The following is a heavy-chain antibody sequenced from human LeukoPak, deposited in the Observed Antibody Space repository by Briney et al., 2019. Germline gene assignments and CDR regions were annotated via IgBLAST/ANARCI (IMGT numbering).Heavy chain of an antibody. CDR1: EFIVSVNY. Sequence: QSGGSLRLSCAASEFIVSVNYMTWVRQAPGKGMEWVSLIYSRGETKYADSVKGRFPISRDNSKNTLYLQMNSLRAEDTAIYYCARNERLLSFLQWGQGTLVTVSS. D-gene: IGHD3-3*01. CDR3: ARNERLLSFLQ. V-gene: IGHV3-53*01. J-gene: IGHJ4*02. CDR2: IYSRGET.